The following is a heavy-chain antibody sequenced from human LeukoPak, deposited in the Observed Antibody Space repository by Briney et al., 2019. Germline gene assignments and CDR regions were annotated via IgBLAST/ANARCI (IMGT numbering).Heavy chain of an antibody. Sequence: PSETLSLTCTVSGGSISSYYWSWIRQPAGKGLEWIGYIYYSGSTNYNPSLKSRVTISVDTSKNQFSLKLSSVTAADTAVYYCARDRHKLLWFGELLGWFDPWGQGTLVTVSS. V-gene: IGHV4-59*01. J-gene: IGHJ5*02. CDR3: ARDRHKLLWFGELLGWFDP. CDR1: GGSISSYY. D-gene: IGHD3-10*01. CDR2: IYYSGST.